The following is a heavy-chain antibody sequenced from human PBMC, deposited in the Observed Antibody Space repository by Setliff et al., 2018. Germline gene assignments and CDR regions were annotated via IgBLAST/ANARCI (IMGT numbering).Heavy chain of an antibody. V-gene: IGHV3-48*01. J-gene: IGHJ4*01. Sequence: PGGSLRLSCVVSGLTVSNDFMNWVRQAPGKGLEWISYISSSSSIIYYADSVKGRFTISRDNAKNSLYLQMNSLRGEDTAVYYCAKVGIFGGGYFDFWGQGTLVTVSS. D-gene: IGHD3-3*01. CDR2: ISSSSSII. CDR1: GLTVSNDF. CDR3: AKVGIFGGGYFDF.